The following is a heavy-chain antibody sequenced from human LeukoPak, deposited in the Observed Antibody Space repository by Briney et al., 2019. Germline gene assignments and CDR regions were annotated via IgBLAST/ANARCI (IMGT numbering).Heavy chain of an antibody. D-gene: IGHD1-26*01. CDR2: IGVAANT. J-gene: IGHJ4*02. CDR3: ARQKTPHGNSDY. V-gene: IGHV3-13*01. CDR1: GFTFSSYD. Sequence: GGSLRLSCAASGFTFSSYDMHWVRQATGKGLEWVSAIGVAANTFYSGSVKGRFTISRENAKNSLYLLMSSLRAEDTAVYYCARQKTPHGNSDYWGQGTLVTVSS.